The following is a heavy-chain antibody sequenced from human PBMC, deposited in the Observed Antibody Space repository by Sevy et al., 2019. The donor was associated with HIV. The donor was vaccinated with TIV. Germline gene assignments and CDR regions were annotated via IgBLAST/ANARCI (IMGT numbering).Heavy chain of an antibody. V-gene: IGHV1-24*01. Sequence: ASVKVSCKVSGYTLTELSMHWVRQAPGKGLEWMGGFDPEDGETIYEQNFQGRVTMTEDTSTDTAYMELSSLRSEDTAVYYCATRITMVRGVITSVDPWGQGTLVTVSS. D-gene: IGHD3-10*01. J-gene: IGHJ5*02. CDR1: GYTLTELS. CDR3: ATRITMVRGVITSVDP. CDR2: FDPEDGET.